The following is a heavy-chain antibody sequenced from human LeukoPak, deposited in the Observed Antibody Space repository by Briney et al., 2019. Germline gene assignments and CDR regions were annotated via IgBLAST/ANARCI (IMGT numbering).Heavy chain of an antibody. V-gene: IGHV4-4*07. CDR1: GGSISSYY. J-gene: IGHJ4*02. CDR3: ARVMGCCSSTSCYAYDY. CDR2: IYTSGST. Sequence: SETLSLTCTVSGGSISSYYWSWIRQPPGKGLEWIGRIYTSGSTNYNPSLKSRVTMSVDTSKNQFSLKLSSVTAADTAVYCCARVMGCCSSTSCYAYDYWGQGTLVTVSS. D-gene: IGHD2-2*01.